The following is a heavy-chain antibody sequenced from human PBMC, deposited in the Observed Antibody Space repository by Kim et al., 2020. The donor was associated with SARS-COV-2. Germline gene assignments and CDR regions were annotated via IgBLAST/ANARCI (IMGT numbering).Heavy chain of an antibody. CDR1: GFTFSSYA. V-gene: IGHV3-30*04. CDR2: ISYDGSNK. CDR3: ARSSGGNYRGTFDP. D-gene: IGHD1-26*01. Sequence: GGSLRLSCAASGFTFSSYAMHWVRQAPGKGLEWVAVISYDGSNKYYADSVKGRFTISRDNSKNTVYLQMNSLRAEDTAVYYCARSSGGNYRGTFDPWGQGTLVNVSS. J-gene: IGHJ5*02.